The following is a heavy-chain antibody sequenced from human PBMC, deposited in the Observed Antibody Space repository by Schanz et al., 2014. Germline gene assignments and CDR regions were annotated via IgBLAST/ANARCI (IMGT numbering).Heavy chain of an antibody. Sequence: VQLVESGGVVVQPGGSLRLSCAASGFTFDDYTMHWVRQAPGKGLEWVSLITWDGGITYYADSLKGRFTISRDNSKNSLYLQMNSLRTEDTALYYCAKGAVEMSMGLGGSWGQGTLVTVSS. V-gene: IGHV3-43*01. D-gene: IGHD3-16*01. CDR3: AKGAVEMSMGLGGS. CDR2: ITWDGGIT. CDR1: GFTFDDYT. J-gene: IGHJ5*02.